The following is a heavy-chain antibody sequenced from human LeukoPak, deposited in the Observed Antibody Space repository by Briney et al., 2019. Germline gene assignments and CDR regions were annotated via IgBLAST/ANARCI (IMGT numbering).Heavy chain of an antibody. J-gene: IGHJ4*02. CDR1: GYTFTSYY. V-gene: IGHV1-46*01. CDR2: INPSRGST. Sequence: ASVKVSCKASGYTFTSYYIYWVRQAPGQGLEWMGIINPSRGSTNYAQRFQGRVTMTRDMSTSTAYMELRSLRSDDTAVYYCARVSYSSGWYGSWGQGTLVTVSS. CDR3: ARVSYSSGWYGS. D-gene: IGHD6-19*01.